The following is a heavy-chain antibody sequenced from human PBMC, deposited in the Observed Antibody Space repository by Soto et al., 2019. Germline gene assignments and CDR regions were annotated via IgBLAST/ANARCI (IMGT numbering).Heavy chain of an antibody. D-gene: IGHD1-26*01. V-gene: IGHV3-49*03. CDR3: TRGGGSSLLSTKSRHYYYAMDV. CDR1: GLTFGDYA. Sequence: PGGSLRLSCTAPGLTFGDYAMSWSRQAPGKGLEWVGFIRSKAYGGTTEYAASVKGRFTISRDDSKSIAYLQMNSLKTEDTAVNYCTRGGGSSLLSTKSRHYYYAMDVWGQGTTGTGFS. J-gene: IGHJ6*02. CDR2: IRSKAYGGTT.